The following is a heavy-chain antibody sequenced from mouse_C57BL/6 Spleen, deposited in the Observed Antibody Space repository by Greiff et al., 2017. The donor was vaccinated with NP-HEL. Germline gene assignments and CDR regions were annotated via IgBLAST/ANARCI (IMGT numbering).Heavy chain of an antibody. J-gene: IGHJ4*01. CDR3: ARDGPSMDY. CDR1: GFTFSSYA. Sequence: EVQLVESGGGLVKPGGSLKLSCAASGFTFSSYAMSWVRQTPEKRLEWVATISDGGSYTYYPDNVKGRFTISRDNAKNNLYLQMSHLKSEDTAMYYCARDGPSMDYWGQGTSVTVSS. V-gene: IGHV5-4*01. CDR2: ISDGGSYT.